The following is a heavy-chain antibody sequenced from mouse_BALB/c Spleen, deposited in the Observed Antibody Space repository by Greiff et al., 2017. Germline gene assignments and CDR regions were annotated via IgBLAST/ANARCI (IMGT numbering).Heavy chain of an antibody. J-gene: IGHJ3*01. Sequence: EVQLQESGPGLVKPSQSLSLTCTVTGYSITSDYAWNWIRQFPGNKLEWMGYISYSGSTSYNPSLKSRISITRDTSKNQFFLQLNSVTTEDTATYYCATNYDGFAYWGQGTLVTVSA. CDR1: GYSITSDYA. CDR2: ISYSGST. V-gene: IGHV3-2*02. D-gene: IGHD2-4*01. CDR3: ATNYDGFAY.